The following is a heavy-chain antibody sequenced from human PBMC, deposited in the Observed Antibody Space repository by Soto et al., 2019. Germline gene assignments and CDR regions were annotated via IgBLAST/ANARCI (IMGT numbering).Heavy chain of an antibody. V-gene: IGHV3-74*03. CDR2: ITTDGSVA. CDR3: VRDMHFWRVDY. CDR1: GLTFRSDW. J-gene: IGHJ4*02. Sequence: EVQLVESGGGLVQPGESLRLSCAASGLTFRSDWMHWVRQAPGKGLVWVSRITTDGSVAMYVDSVKGRITISRDNAKNTLYLHMTSLRAEDTAVYYCVRDMHFWRVDYWGQGILVTVS. D-gene: IGHD3-3*02.